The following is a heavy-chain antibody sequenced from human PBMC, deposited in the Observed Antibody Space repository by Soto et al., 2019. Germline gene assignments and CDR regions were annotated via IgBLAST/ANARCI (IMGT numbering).Heavy chain of an antibody. CDR1: GYTFNAYY. J-gene: IGHJ6*02. V-gene: IGHV3-30*16. Sequence: SCKASGYTFNAYYIHWVRQAPGQGLEWVAVISYDGSNKYYADSVKGRFTISRDNSKNTLYLQMNSLRAEDTAVYYRAKDQVPDYDFGHLHYGMDVWGQGATVTVSS. CDR3: AKDQVPDYDFGHLHYGMDV. D-gene: IGHD3-3*01. CDR2: ISYDGSNK.